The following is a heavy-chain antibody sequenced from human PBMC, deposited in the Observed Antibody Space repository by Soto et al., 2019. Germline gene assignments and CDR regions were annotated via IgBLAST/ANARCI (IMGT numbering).Heavy chain of an antibody. J-gene: IGHJ4*02. CDR2: IYSAGNT. CDR1: GFTVSSNY. CDR3: ARDYEYCSGGTCYPNYVDY. D-gene: IGHD2-15*01. V-gene: IGHV3-66*01. Sequence: EVQLVESGGGLVQPGGSLRLSCAASGFTVSSNYMSWVRQAPGKGLEWVSVIYSAGNTYYADSVKGRFTISRDNSKNTLYLPMNILGAEDTAVYYCARDYEYCSGGTCYPNYVDYWGQGPLVTVSS.